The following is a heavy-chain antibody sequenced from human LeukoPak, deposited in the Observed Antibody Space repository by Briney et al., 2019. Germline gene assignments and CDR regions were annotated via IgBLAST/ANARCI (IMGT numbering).Heavy chain of an antibody. CDR1: GGSISSGSYY. CDR3: ASRYCSGGSCYSQGEY. Sequence: PSETLSLTCTVSGGSISSGSYYWSWIRQPAGKGLEWIGRIYTSGSTNYNPSLKSRVTISVDTSKNQFSLKLSSVTAADTAAYYCASRYCSGGSCYSQGEYWGQGTLVTVSS. D-gene: IGHD2-15*01. CDR2: IYTSGST. J-gene: IGHJ4*02. V-gene: IGHV4-61*02.